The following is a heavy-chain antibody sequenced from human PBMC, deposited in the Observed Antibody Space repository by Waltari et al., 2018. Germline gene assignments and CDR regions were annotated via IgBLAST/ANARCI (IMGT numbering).Heavy chain of an antibody. V-gene: IGHV3-30*18. Sequence: QVQLVESGGGVVQPGRSLRLSCAASGFTFSSYGMHWVRQAPGKGLEWVAVIWYDGSNKYYADSVKGRFTISRDNSKNTLYLQMNSLRAEDTAMYYCAKEEEMATLDYWGQGTLVIVSS. CDR1: GFTFSSYG. CDR3: AKEEEMATLDY. J-gene: IGHJ4*02. D-gene: IGHD5-12*01. CDR2: IWYDGSNK.